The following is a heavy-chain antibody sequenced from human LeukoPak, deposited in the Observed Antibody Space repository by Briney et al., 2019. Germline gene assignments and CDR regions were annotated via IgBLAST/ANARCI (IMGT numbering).Heavy chain of an antibody. Sequence: GGSLRLSCAASGFTFSSYAMHWVRQAPGKGLEWVAVISYDGSDKYSADSVKGRFTVSGDNSKSTLYLQMNSLRAEDTAVYYCARDPDIEAAYYFDYWGQGTLVTVSS. V-gene: IGHV3-30*04. CDR1: GFTFSSYA. J-gene: IGHJ4*02. CDR2: ISYDGSDK. CDR3: ARDPDIEAAYYFDY. D-gene: IGHD6-25*01.